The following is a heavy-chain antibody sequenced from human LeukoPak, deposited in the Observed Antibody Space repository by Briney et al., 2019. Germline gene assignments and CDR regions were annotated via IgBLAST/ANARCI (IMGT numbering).Heavy chain of an antibody. V-gene: IGHV1-69*05. J-gene: IGHJ3*02. D-gene: IGHD2/OR15-2a*01. CDR3: ARDNSFAYDAFDI. CDR2: IIPIFGTA. Sequence: ASVKVSCKASGGTFSSYAISWVRQAPGQGLEWMGGIIPIFGTANYAQKFQGRVTITTDESTSTAYMELSRLRSDDTAVYYCARDNSFAYDAFDIWGQGTMVTVSS. CDR1: GGTFSSYA.